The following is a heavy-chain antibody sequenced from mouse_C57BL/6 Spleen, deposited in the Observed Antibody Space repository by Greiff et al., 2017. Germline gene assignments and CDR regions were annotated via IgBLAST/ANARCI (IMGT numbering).Heavy chain of an antibody. CDR3: ARDGVEGFAY. Sequence: EVQLVESGGGLVKPGGSLKLSCAASGFTFSSYAMSWVRQTPEKRLEWVATISDGGSYTYYPDNVKGRFTISRDNAKNNLYLQMSHLKSEDTAMYYCARDGVEGFAYWGQVTLVTVSA. V-gene: IGHV5-4*01. CDR2: ISDGGSYT. J-gene: IGHJ3*01. D-gene: IGHD1-1*01. CDR1: GFTFSSYA.